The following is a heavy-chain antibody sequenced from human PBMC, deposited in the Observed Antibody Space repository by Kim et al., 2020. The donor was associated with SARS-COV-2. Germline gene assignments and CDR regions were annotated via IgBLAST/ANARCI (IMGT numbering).Heavy chain of an antibody. V-gene: IGHV3-21*06. CDR3: ARLRGSNSYFDF. Sequence: GGSLRLSCAASGFDFETYSMNWVRQAPGKGLEWVSSISTHSGYIYYADSVEGRFTISRDNAKNSLYLQMNGLRVEDTAVYYCARLRGSNSYFDFWGQGTLVTVSS. CDR2: ISTHSGYI. J-gene: IGHJ4*02. CDR1: GFDFETYS. D-gene: IGHD3-10*01.